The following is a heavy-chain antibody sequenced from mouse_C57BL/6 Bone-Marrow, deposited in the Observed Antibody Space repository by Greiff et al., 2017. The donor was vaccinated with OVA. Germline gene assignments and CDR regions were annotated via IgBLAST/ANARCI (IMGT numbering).Heavy chain of an antibody. CDR2: IYPGSGST. Sequence: QVQLQQPGAELVKPGASVKMSCKASGYTFTSYWITWAKQRPGQGLEWIGDIYPGSGSTNYNEKFKSKATLTVDTSSSTAYMQLSSLTSEDSAVYYCAREGDSFFMDYWGQGTSVTVSS. J-gene: IGHJ4*01. V-gene: IGHV1-55*01. D-gene: IGHD3-2*01. CDR1: GYTFTSYW. CDR3: AREGDSFFMDY.